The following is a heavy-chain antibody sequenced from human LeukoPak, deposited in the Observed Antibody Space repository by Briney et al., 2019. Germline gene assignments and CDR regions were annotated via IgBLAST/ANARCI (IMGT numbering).Heavy chain of an antibody. D-gene: IGHD4-17*01. CDR2: IYYSGST. CDR1: GGSISSYY. CDR3: ARVVDYGDYGSPGYYYYMDV. J-gene: IGHJ6*03. Sequence: SETLSLTCTVSGGSISSYYWSWIRQPPGKGLEWIGYIYYSGSTNYNPSLKSRVTISVDTSKNQFSLKLSSVTAADTAVYYRARVVDYGDYGSPGYYYYMDVWGKGTTVTVSS. V-gene: IGHV4-59*01.